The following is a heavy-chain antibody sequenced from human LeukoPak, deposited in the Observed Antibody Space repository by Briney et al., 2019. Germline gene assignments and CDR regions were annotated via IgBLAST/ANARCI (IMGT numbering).Heavy chain of an antibody. D-gene: IGHD3-9*01. V-gene: IGHV4-59*08. CDR2: NYYSGST. CDR3: ARHVWLQPFDY. CDR1: GGSMNSYY. J-gene: IGHJ4*02. Sequence: SETLSLTCSVSGGSMNSYYWSWIRQSPGKGLEWIGYNYYSGSTNYNPSLKSRVTISVDTSKNQFSLKLSSVTAADTAVYYCARHVWLQPFDYWGQGTLVTASS.